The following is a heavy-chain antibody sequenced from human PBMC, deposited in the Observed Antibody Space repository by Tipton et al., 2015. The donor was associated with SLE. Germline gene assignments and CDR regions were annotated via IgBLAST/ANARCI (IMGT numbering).Heavy chain of an antibody. CDR3: ARDQGSIAVAGAEYAFDI. CDR1: GDSITSDYY. Sequence: LSLTCAVSGDSITSDYYWGWIRQPPGKGLEWVSFISSSSLYIYYADSVKGRFSISRDNAKNSMYLQMNSLRAEDTAVYYCARDQGSIAVAGAEYAFDIWGQGTMVTVSS. J-gene: IGHJ3*02. CDR2: ISSSSLYI. D-gene: IGHD6-19*01. V-gene: IGHV3-11*06.